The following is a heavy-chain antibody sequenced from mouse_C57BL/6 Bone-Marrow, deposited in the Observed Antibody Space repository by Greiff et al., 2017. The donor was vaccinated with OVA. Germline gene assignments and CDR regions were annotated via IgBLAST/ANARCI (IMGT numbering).Heavy chain of an antibody. CDR1: GFSFSDYG. D-gene: IGHD3-2*02. CDR3: ARQATFAY. J-gene: IGHJ3*01. V-gene: IGHV5-17*01. CDR2: ISSGSSTN. Sequence: EVKLMESGGGLVKPGGSLKLSCAASGFSFSDYGMPWVRQAQEKGLEWVAYISSGSSTNYYADTVKGRFTISRDNAKNTLFLQMTSLRSEDTAMYYCARQATFAYWGQGTLVTVSA.